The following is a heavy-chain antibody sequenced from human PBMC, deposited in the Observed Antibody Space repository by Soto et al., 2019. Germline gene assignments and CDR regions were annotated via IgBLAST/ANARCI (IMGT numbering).Heavy chain of an antibody. D-gene: IGHD2-21*02. CDR3: AKEANLGCGGDCYAGGAFDI. Sequence: LRLSCAASGFTFSSYVMSWVRQAPGKGLEWVSAISGSGGSTYYADSVKGRFTISRDNSKNTLYLQMNSLRAEDTAVYYCAKEANLGCGGDCYAGGAFDIWGQGTMVTVSS. J-gene: IGHJ3*02. CDR1: GFTFSSYV. V-gene: IGHV3-23*01. CDR2: ISGSGGST.